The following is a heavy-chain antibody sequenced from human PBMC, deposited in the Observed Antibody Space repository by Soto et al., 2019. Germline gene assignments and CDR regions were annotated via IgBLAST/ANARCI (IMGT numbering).Heavy chain of an antibody. CDR2: ISAYNGNT. D-gene: IGHD3-16*02. V-gene: IGHV1-18*01. J-gene: IGHJ5*02. CDR1: GYTFTSYG. Sequence: QVQLVQSGAEVKKPGASVKVSCKASGYTFTSYGISWVRQAPGQGLEWMGWISAYNGNTNYAQKLQGRATMTTVTSTSTAYKKLRGLRTDHTAVYCCARGPEIDDSIWGSYRYDLFDPWGQGTLVTVSS. CDR3: ARGPEIDDSIWGSYRYDLFDP.